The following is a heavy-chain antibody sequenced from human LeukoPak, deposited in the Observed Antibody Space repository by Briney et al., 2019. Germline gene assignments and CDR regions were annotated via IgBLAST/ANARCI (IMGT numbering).Heavy chain of an antibody. CDR1: GFTFSTSD. D-gene: IGHD2-8*01. CDR2: ISSGSRYI. CDR3: ARMVSHVGNIRGDWFDP. J-gene: IGHJ5*02. V-gene: IGHV3-21*06. Sequence: GGSLRLSCATSGFTFSTSDMNWVRQTPGKGLEWVSSISSGSRYIYYADSVKGRFTSSRDNAGNSLFLQMNSLRAEDTAAHYCARMVSHVGNIRGDWFDPWGQGTLVTVSS.